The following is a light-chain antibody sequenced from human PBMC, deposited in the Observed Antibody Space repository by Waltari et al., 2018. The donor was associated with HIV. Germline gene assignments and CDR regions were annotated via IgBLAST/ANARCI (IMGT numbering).Light chain of an antibody. V-gene: IGLV1-47*01. J-gene: IGLJ2*01. CDR1: SSNLGSNY. CDR2: MSD. Sequence: QSVLTQPPSASGTPGQRVTISCSGSSSNLGSNYVSWYQPLPGTAPKLLIYMSDQRPSGVPDRFSESKSGTSASLAISGLRSEDEAEYYCAAWDDSLSATVFGGGTKLTVL. CDR3: AAWDDSLSATV.